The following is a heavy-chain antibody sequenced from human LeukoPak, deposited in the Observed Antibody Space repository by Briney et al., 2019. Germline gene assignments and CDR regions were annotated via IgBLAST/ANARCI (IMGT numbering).Heavy chain of an antibody. V-gene: IGHV1-69*06. CDR3: ARESDGYNLNWFDP. J-gene: IGHJ5*02. Sequence: SVNVSFQASGYTFTSYAISWVRQARGRGLEWVGGIIPIFGTANYAQKFQGRVTITADKSTSTAYMELSSLRSEDTAVYYCARESDGYNLNWFDPWGQGALVTVSS. D-gene: IGHD5-24*01. CDR1: GYTFTSYA. CDR2: IIPIFGTA.